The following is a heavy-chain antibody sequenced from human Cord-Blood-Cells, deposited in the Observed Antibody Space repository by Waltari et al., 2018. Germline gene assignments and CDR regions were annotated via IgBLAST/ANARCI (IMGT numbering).Heavy chain of an antibody. J-gene: IGHJ4*02. D-gene: IGHD2-8*02. V-gene: IGHV6-1*01. CDR2: TYYRSKWYN. CDR1: GDSVSSNSAA. CDR3: ARAIRCTGGVCYDY. Sequence: QVQLQQSGPGLVKPSQTLTLTCAIPGDSVSSNSAAWNWIRQSPSRGLEWLGRTYYRSKWYNDYAVSVKSRITINPDTSKNQFSLQLNSVTPEDTAVYYCARAIRCTGGVCYDYWGQGTLVTVSS.